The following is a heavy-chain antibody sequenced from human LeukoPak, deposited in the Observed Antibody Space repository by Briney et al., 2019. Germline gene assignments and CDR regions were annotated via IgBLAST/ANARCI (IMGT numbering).Heavy chain of an antibody. CDR2: INTDGNTT. Sequence: GGSLRLSSAPPGATFRSYSMHSVRHAPGEGLLWVSRINTDGNTTNYAESVKGRFTISRDNAKNTLYLQMNSLRAEDTAVYYCAREVTNTMIRGFDYWGQGALVTVSS. CDR3: AREVTNTMIRGFDY. V-gene: IGHV3-74*01. D-gene: IGHD3-10*01. J-gene: IGHJ4*02. CDR1: GATFRSYS.